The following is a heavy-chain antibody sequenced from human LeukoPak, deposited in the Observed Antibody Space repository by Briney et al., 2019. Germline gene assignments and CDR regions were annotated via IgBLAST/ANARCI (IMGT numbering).Heavy chain of an antibody. CDR3: ARATVSGRFDR. Sequence: SETLSLTCAVSGGSMDNYYWNWIRQSPGKGLEWIAYVYSSGSANYNPSLKSRVSISGDRAKNQFSMNLKSVTAEDTAVYYCARATVSGRFDRWGQGTLVTVSS. D-gene: IGHD5/OR15-5a*01. V-gene: IGHV4-59*01. CDR1: GGSMDNYY. J-gene: IGHJ4*02. CDR2: VYSSGSA.